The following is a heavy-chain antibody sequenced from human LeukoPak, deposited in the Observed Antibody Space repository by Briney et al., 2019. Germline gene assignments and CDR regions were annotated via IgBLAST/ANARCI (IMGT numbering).Heavy chain of an antibody. CDR1: GFTFSSSA. CDR3: ARDKGVAAAPLDYMDV. CDR2: ISGSGGST. V-gene: IGHV3-23*01. J-gene: IGHJ6*03. D-gene: IGHD6-13*01. Sequence: QSGGSLRLSCAASGFTFSSSAMSWVRQAPGKGLEWVSAISGSGGSTYYADSVKGRFTISRDNSKNTLYLQMNSLRAEDTAAYFCARDKGVAAAPLDYMDVWGKGTTVTVSS.